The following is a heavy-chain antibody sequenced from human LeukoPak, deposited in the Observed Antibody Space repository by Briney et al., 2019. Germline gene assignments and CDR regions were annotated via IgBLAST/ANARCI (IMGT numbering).Heavy chain of an antibody. D-gene: IGHD3-22*01. CDR3: ASSFFYQYYYDSSGYADAFDI. V-gene: IGHV1-2*02. CDR2: INPNSGGT. J-gene: IGHJ3*02. CDR1: GYTFTGYY. Sequence: ASVTVSCKASGYTFTGYYMHWVRQAPGQGLEWMGWINPNSGGTNYAQKFQGRVTMTRDTSISTAYMELSRLRSDDTAVYYCASSFFYQYYYDSSGYADAFDIWGQGTMVTVSS.